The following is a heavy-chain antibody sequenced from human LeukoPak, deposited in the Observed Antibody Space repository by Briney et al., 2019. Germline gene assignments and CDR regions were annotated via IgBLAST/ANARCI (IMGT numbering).Heavy chain of an antibody. Sequence: PGGSLRLSCAASGFTFSDYYMSWIRQAPGKGLEWVSYISSSSSYTNYADSVKGRFTISRDNAKNSLYLQMNSLRAEDTAVYYCARFYHGSGNPTYWGQGTLVTVSS. CDR1: GFTFSDYY. D-gene: IGHD3-10*01. V-gene: IGHV3-11*06. J-gene: IGHJ4*02. CDR3: ARFYHGSGNPTY. CDR2: ISSSSSYT.